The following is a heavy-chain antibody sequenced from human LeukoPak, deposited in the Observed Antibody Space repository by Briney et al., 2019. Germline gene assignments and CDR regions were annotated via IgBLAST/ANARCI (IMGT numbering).Heavy chain of an antibody. CDR2: ISYDGSNK. CDR3: ARDLLSGLHYFDY. Sequence: GGSLRLSCAASGFTFSSYEMHWVRQAPGKGLEWVAVISYDGSNKYYADSVKGRFTISRDNSKNTLYLQMNSLRAEDTAVYYCARDLLSGLHYFDYWGQGTLVTVSS. D-gene: IGHD3-3*01. J-gene: IGHJ4*02. V-gene: IGHV3-30*01. CDR1: GFTFSSYE.